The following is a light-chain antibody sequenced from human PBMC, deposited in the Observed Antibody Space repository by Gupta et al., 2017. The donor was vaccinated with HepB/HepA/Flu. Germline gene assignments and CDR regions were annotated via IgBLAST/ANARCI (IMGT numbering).Light chain of an antibody. J-gene: IGLJ2*01. V-gene: IGLV1-51*01. Sequence: QSVLTQPPSFSAPPGQKVAISCSGTSSNIGNYYVSWYQHLPGTAPKLLIYDNVKRPSGIPDRFSGSKSGTSATLAITGLLTGDEAEYYCSTWDGTLSALVFGGGTTLTIL. CDR1: SSNIGNYY. CDR2: DNV. CDR3: STWDGTLSALV.